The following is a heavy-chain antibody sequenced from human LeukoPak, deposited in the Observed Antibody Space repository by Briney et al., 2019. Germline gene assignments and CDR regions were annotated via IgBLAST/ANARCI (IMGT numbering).Heavy chain of an antibody. J-gene: IGHJ5*02. D-gene: IGHD2-2*01. CDR3: AKDWGHCSSTSCTDP. Sequence: GGSLRHSCAASGFTFSSYGMHGVRQAPGKGLEWVAFIRYDGSNKYYADSVKGRLTISRDNSKNTLYLQMNSLRAEDTAVYYCAKDWGHCSSTSCTDPWGQGTLVTVSS. CDR1: GFTFSSYG. CDR2: IRYDGSNK. V-gene: IGHV3-30*02.